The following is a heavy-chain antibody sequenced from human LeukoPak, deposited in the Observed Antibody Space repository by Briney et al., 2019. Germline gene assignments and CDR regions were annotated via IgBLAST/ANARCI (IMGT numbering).Heavy chain of an antibody. V-gene: IGHV3-43*01. CDR1: GFTFDRFT. Sequence: GGSLRLSCAASGFTFDRFTIHWVRQTPGKGLEWVSLINRRGHTFYADSVKGRFTISRDNSRNSVFLQMNSLRAEDTAVYYCARGGSYLSAFDIWGQGTMVTVSS. CDR2: INRRGHT. CDR3: ARGGSYLSAFDI. J-gene: IGHJ3*02. D-gene: IGHD1-26*01.